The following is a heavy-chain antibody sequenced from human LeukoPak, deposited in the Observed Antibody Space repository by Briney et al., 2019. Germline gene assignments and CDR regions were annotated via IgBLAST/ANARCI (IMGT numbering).Heavy chain of an antibody. Sequence: PGGSLRLSCAASGFTFSSYWMHWVRQAPGKGLVWVSRINSDGSSTTYADSVKGRFTISRDNAKNSLYLQMNSLRAEDTAVYYCARSGDMDSGSFDYWGQGTLVTVSS. CDR2: INSDGSST. CDR1: GFTFSSYW. V-gene: IGHV3-74*01. CDR3: ARSGDMDSGSFDY. J-gene: IGHJ4*02. D-gene: IGHD3-22*01.